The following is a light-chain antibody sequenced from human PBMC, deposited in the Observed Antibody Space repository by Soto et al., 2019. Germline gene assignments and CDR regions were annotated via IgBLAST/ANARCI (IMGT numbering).Light chain of an antibody. V-gene: IGKV1-5*03. J-gene: IGKJ1*01. CDR3: QQYNSYRA. CDR1: QSISSY. CDR2: KAS. Sequence: DIQMTQSPASLSASVGDRVTITCRASQSISSYLNWHQQKPGRAPKLLISKASSLESGVPSRFSGSGFGTEFALTSSSLQPDDFATYYCQQYNSYRAFGQGTKVDIK.